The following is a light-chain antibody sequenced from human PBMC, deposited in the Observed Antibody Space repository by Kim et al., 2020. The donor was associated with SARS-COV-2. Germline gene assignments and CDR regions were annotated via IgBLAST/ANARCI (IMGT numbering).Light chain of an antibody. V-gene: IGKV4-1*01. CDR1: QNILYNSNNKNY. CDR2: WAS. CDR3: QQYYSSPPT. J-gene: IGKJ1*01. Sequence: ATINCKSSQNILYNSNNKNYLAWYQQKPGQPPKLVIHWASSRVSGVPDRFSGSGSGTEFTLTISSLQAEDVAAYYCQQYYSSPPTFGQGTKVDIK.